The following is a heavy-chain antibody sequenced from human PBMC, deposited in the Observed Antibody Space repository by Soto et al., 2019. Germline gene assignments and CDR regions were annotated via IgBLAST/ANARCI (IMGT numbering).Heavy chain of an antibody. CDR1: GGTFSSYS. J-gene: IGHJ4*02. V-gene: IGHV1-69*13. CDR2: IIPIFGTA. D-gene: IGHD5-18*01. Sequence: GASVKVSCKASGGTFSSYSISWVLQAPGQGLEWMGGIIPIFGTANYAQKFQGRVTITADESTSTAYMELSSLRSEDTAVYYCARTDTAMVLYYFDYWGQGTLVTVSS. CDR3: ARTDTAMVLYYFDY.